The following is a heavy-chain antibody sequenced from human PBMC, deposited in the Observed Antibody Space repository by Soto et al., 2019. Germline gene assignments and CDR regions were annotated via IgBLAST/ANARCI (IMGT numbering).Heavy chain of an antibody. CDR2: ISHDGSNK. CDR1: GFTFGSYG. D-gene: IGHD6-6*01. V-gene: IGHV3-30*18. Sequence: XGSLILSCAASGFTFGSYGMHWVRQAPGKGLEWVALISHDGSNKFYADSVKGRSTISRDNSKSTLYLQMNSLRAEDTAVFYCAKDPQPYRSSSPGDTWGQGTPVTVSS. J-gene: IGHJ1*01. CDR3: AKDPQPYRSSSPGDT.